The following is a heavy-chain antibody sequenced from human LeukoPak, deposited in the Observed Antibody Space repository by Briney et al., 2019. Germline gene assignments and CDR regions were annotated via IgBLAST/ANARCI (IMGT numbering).Heavy chain of an antibody. CDR2: INTDGTIT. D-gene: IGHD6-19*01. CDR3: ATKQWLAPPPDS. J-gene: IGHJ4*02. Sequence: GGSLKLSCAASGFTFSKYYILWVRQAPGKGLESVSRINTDGTITTFADSVKGRFTVSRDNADNTVFLQMNSVRDEDTAVYYCATKQWLAPPPDSWGQGTPVTVSS. V-gene: IGHV3-74*01. CDR1: GFTFSKYY.